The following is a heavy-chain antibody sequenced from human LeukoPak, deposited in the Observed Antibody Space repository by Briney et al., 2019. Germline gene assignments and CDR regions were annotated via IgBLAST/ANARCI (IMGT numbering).Heavy chain of an antibody. CDR1: GFTFGDYA. V-gene: IGHV3-49*04. Sequence: GSLRLSCTASGFTFGDYAMSWVRQAPGKGLEWVGFIRSKAYGGTTEYAASVKGRFTISRDDSKSIAYLQMNSLKTEDTAVYYCTRGPRYCSGGSCFLNYWGQGTLVTVSS. J-gene: IGHJ4*02. CDR3: TRGPRYCSGGSCFLNY. D-gene: IGHD2-15*01. CDR2: IRSKAYGGTT.